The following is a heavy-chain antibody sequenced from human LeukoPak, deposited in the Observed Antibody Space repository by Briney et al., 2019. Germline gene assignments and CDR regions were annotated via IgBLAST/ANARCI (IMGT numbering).Heavy chain of an antibody. CDR2: ISSSGGTI. CDR1: GFTFSDYY. V-gene: IGHV3-11*01. CDR3: ARASEAGVVAFDI. Sequence: GGSLRLSCAASGFTFSDYYMSWIRQAPGKGLEWVSYISSSGGTIYYADSVKGRFTISRDNSKNTLYLQMNSLRAEDTAVYYCARASEAGVVAFDIWGQGTRVT. J-gene: IGHJ3*02. D-gene: IGHD2-8*01.